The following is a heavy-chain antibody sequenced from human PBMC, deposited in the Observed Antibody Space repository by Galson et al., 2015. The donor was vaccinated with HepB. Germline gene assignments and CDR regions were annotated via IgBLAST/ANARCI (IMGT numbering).Heavy chain of an antibody. Sequence: SPRLPCPASGLSFSTHSMNRARQAPAKGLPWASSISSSSYYKYYADPVKGRFTISRDNAKNSLYLQMNSLRAEDTAIYYCARDEGLGYNFYDGMDVWGQGTTVTVSS. CDR1: GLSFSTHS. CDR2: ISSSSYYK. V-gene: IGHV3-21*01. CDR3: ARDEGLGYNFYDGMDV. J-gene: IGHJ6*02.